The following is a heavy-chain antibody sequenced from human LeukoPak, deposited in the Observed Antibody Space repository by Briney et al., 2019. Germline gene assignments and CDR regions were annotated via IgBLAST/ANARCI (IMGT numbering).Heavy chain of an antibody. CDR3: ARDSEDNTIFGVVIMSY. V-gene: IGHV1-69*13. CDR1: GGTLSSHG. Sequence: SVKVSCKASGGTLSSHGISWVRQAPGQGLEWVGGIIPIFGTANYAQKFQGRVTITADESTSTAYMEMTSLRSEDTAVYYCARDSEDNTIFGVVIMSYWGQGTLVTVSS. CDR2: IIPIFGTA. J-gene: IGHJ4*02. D-gene: IGHD3-3*01.